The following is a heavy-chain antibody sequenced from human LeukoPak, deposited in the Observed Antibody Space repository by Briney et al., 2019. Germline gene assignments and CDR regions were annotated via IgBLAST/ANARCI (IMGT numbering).Heavy chain of an antibody. J-gene: IGHJ4*02. CDR1: GFTFSSYW. CDR3: ARAFGYSSGWYNEDYFDY. CDR2: IKQDGSEK. V-gene: IGHV3-7*04. D-gene: IGHD6-19*01. Sequence: PGGSLRLSCAASGFTFSSYWMSWVRQAPGKGLEWVANIKQDGSEKYYVDSVKGRFTISRDNAKNSLYLQMNSLRAEDTAVYYCARAFGYSSGWYNEDYFDYWGQGTLVTVSS.